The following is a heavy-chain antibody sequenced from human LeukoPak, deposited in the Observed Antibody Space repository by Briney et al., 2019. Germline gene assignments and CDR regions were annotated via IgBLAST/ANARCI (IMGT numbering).Heavy chain of an antibody. CDR1: GYNITVYY. Sequence: ASVKVSCKASGYNITVYYMHWVRQAPGQGLEWMGWINPNSGGTNYAQKFQGRVTMTRDTSISTAYMELSRLRSDDTAVYYCARDRYQLLGYWGQGTLVTVSS. CDR3: ARDRYQLLGY. J-gene: IGHJ4*02. V-gene: IGHV1-2*02. CDR2: INPNSGGT. D-gene: IGHD2-2*01.